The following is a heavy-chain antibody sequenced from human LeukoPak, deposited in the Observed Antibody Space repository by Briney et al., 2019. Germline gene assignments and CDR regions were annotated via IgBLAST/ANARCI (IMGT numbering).Heavy chain of an antibody. D-gene: IGHD3-10*01. CDR1: GFTFNNYA. CDR2: ISYDGSNK. J-gene: IGHJ6*03. CDR3: AKVRNGSGSYYTPLETGYYYYMDV. Sequence: PGRSLRLSCAASGFTFNNYALHWVRQAPGKGLEWVAVISYDGSNKYYADSVKGRFTISRDNSKNTLYLQMNSLRAEDTAVYYCAKVRNGSGSYYTPLETGYYYYMDVWGKGTTVTISS. V-gene: IGHV3-30*04.